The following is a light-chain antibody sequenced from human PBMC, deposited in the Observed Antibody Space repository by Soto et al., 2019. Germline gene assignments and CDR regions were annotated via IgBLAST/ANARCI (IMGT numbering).Light chain of an antibody. J-gene: IGKJ4*01. Sequence: IKMNQSPSTLSASVGDRVTITCRASQSISSWLAWYQQKPGKAPKLLIYKASSLESGVPSRFSGSGSGTEFTLTISRLQPDDFATYYCQQYNSYSPLTFGQGTKVEIK. CDR1: QSISSW. CDR2: KAS. V-gene: IGKV1-5*03. CDR3: QQYNSYSPLT.